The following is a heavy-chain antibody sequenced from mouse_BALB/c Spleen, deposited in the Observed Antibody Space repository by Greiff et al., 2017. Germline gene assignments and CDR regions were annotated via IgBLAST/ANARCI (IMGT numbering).Heavy chain of an antibody. CDR2: INPNTGGT. CDR1: GYTFTEYT. D-gene: IGHD2-13*01. Sequence: EVKLVESGPELVKPGASVKISCKTSGYTFTEYTMHWVKQSHGKSLEWIGGINPNTGGTSYNQKFKGKATLTVDKSSSTAYMELRSLTSEDSAVYYCARWRASDYDAMDYWGQGTSVTVSS. CDR3: ARWRASDYDAMDY. J-gene: IGHJ4*01. V-gene: IGHV1-18*01.